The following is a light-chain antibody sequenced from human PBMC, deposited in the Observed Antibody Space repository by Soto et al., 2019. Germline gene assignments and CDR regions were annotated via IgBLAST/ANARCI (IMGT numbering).Light chain of an antibody. CDR2: DVS. J-gene: IGLJ1*01. Sequence: QSVQTQPASVSGSPGQSITISCTGTSSDVGGYNYVSWYQQHPGKAPKLMIYDVSNRPSGVSNRFSGSKSGNTASLTISGLQAEDEADYYCSSYTSSSVLVFGTGTKVTVL. V-gene: IGLV2-14*01. CDR1: SSDVGGYNY. CDR3: SSYTSSSVLV.